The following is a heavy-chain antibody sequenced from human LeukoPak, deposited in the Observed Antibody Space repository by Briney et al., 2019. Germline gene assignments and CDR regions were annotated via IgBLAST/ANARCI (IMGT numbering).Heavy chain of an antibody. D-gene: IGHD2-21*01. Sequence: PSETLSLTCTVSGVSISSYYWSWIRQPPGKGLEWIGYIYDSGNTNYNPSLKSRVTISVDTSKNQFSLKLSSVTAADTAVYYCTKGEGDYWGQGTLVTVSS. CDR1: GVSISSYY. CDR3: TKGEGDY. V-gene: IGHV4-59*13. J-gene: IGHJ4*02. CDR2: IYDSGNT.